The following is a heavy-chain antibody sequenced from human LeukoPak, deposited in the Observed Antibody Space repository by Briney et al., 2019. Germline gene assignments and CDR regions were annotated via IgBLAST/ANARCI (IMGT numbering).Heavy chain of an antibody. V-gene: IGHV4-30-4*01. CDR2: IYYSGST. D-gene: IGHD2-15*01. J-gene: IGHJ5*02. CDR3: ARDWGVYCSGGSCYSTENNWFDP. CDR1: GGSISSGDYY. Sequence: SVTLSLTCTVSGGSISSGDYYWSWIRQPPGKGLEWIGYIYYSGSTYYNPSLKSRVTISVDTSKNQFSLKLSSVTAADTAVYYCARDWGVYCSGGSCYSTENNWFDPWGQGTLVTVSS.